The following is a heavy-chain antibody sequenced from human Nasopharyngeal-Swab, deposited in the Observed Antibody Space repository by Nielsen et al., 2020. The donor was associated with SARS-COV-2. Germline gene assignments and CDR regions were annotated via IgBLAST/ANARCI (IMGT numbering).Heavy chain of an antibody. V-gene: IGHV3-7*05. J-gene: IGHJ6*03. CDR1: GFTFSSYW. Sequence: GESLKISCAASGFTFSSYWMSWVRQAPGKGLEWVANIKQDGSEKYYVDSLKGRFTISRDNAKNSLCLQMNSLRAEDTAVYYCARDKGDGYNSDYYYMDVWGKGTTVTVSS. D-gene: IGHD5-24*01. CDR2: IKQDGSEK. CDR3: ARDKGDGYNSDYYYMDV.